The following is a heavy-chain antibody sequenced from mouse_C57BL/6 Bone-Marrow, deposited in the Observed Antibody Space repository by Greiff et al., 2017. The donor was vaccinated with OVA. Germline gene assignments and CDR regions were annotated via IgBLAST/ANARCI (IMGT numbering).Heavy chain of an antibody. Sequence: EVMLVESGGGLVQPGGSMKLSCAASGFTFSDAWMDWVRQSPGKGLEWVAEIRNKANNHDTYYAASMKGRFTISRDDSKSSVYLQMNSLRAVDTSNDDCTPITAVVATCPDWYFDVWGTGTTVTVSS. CDR1: GFTFSDAW. V-gene: IGHV6-6*01. CDR2: IRNKANNHDT. D-gene: IGHD1-1*01. J-gene: IGHJ1*03. CDR3: TPITAVVATCPDWYFDV.